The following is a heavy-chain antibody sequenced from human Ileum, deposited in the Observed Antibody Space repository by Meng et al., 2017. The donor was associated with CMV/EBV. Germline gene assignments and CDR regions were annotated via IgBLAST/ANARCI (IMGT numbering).Heavy chain of an antibody. V-gene: IGHV4-4*07. CDR2: IHTSGTT. CDR3: AREKSSCTSSTCYGVDS. CDR1: DGSSSSYY. J-gene: IGHJ4*02. Sequence: QLQLQEPGPGLVKPSETLSLTCTVSDGSSSSYYWSWIRQSAGKGLEWIGRIHTSGTTNYNPSLKSRVTLSLDTSKDQFSLKLTSVTAADTAVYYCAREKSSCTSSTCYGVDSWGQGTLVTVSS. D-gene: IGHD2-2*01.